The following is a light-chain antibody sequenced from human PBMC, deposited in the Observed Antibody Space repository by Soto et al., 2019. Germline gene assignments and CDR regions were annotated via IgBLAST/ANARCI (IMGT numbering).Light chain of an antibody. CDR2: DVS. Sequence: QSVLTQPASVSGSPGQSITISCTGTSSDVGGYNYVSWYQQHPGKAPKLMIYDVSNRPSGVSNRFSGSKSGNTASLTISGLQAEDEADYYCSSYTCSSPLLYVFGTGTKLTVL. V-gene: IGLV2-14*01. CDR1: SSDVGGYNY. J-gene: IGLJ1*01. CDR3: SSYTCSSPLLYV.